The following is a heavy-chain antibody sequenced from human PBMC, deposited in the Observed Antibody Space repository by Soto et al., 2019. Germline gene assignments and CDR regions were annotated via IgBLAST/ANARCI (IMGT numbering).Heavy chain of an antibody. D-gene: IGHD3-22*01. CDR1: GGSISSSSFY. V-gene: IGHV4-39*01. CDR3: ARLLHDSSGYYYFDY. CDR2: IYYNGSP. Sequence: PSETLSLTCTVSGGSISSSSFYWGWIRQPPGKGLEWIAAIYYNGSPYYNPSLKSQVTVSVDTSTNQFSVRLSSVTAADTAVYYCARLLHDSSGYYYFDYWGQGALVTVSS. J-gene: IGHJ4*02.